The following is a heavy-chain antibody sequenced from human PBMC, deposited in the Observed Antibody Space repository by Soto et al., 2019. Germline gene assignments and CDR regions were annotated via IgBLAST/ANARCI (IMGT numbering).Heavy chain of an antibody. V-gene: IGHV3-23*01. J-gene: IGHJ6*02. CDR1: GFTFSSYA. Sequence: GGSLRLSCAASGFTFSSYAMSWVRQAPGKGLEWVSAISGSGGSTYYADSVKGRFTISRDNSKNTLYLQMNSLRAEDTAVYYCAKDQDPLKQWLATSWGYYGMDVWGQGTTVTVSS. CDR2: ISGSGGST. D-gene: IGHD6-19*01. CDR3: AKDQDPLKQWLATSWGYYGMDV.